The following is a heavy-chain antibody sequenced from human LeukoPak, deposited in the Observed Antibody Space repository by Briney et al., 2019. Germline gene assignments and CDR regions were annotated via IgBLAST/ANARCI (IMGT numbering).Heavy chain of an antibody. CDR3: ARVQPELLLLGWIDP. V-gene: IGHV4-31*02. Sequence: PSETLSLTCVVSGGSINSGDYYWSWIRQHPGKGLEWIGDIYYTGTTDYNPSLKSRVTISIDTSNNQFALRLRSVTAADTAVYYCARVQPELLLLGWIDPWGQGTLVTVSS. D-gene: IGHD1-7*01. J-gene: IGHJ5*02. CDR2: IYYTGTT. CDR1: GGSINSGDYY.